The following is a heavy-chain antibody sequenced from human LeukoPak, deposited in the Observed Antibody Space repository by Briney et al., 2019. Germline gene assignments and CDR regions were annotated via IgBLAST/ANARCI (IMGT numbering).Heavy chain of an antibody. D-gene: IGHD4-17*01. CDR2: IYPGDSDT. V-gene: IGHV5-51*01. Sequence: GESLKISCKGSGYSFTSYWIGWVRQMPGKGLEWMGIIYPGDSDTRYSPSFQGQVTISADKSISTAYLQWSSLKASDTAMYYCARPETTLTDSSHWYFDPWGRGTLVTVSS. CDR1: GYSFTSYW. CDR3: ARPETTLTDSSHWYFDP. J-gene: IGHJ2*01.